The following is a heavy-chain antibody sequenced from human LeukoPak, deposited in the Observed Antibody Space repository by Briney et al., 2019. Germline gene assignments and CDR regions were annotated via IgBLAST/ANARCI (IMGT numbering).Heavy chain of an antibody. CDR2: INPNSGGT. CDR1: GYTFTGYY. Sequence: ASVKVSCKASGYTFTGYYMHWVRQAPGQGLEWMGWINPNSGGTNYAQKFQGRVTMTRDTSISTAYMELSRLRSDDTAVYYCARDLPRNIVGALDAFDIWGQGTMVTVSS. J-gene: IGHJ3*02. CDR3: ARDLPRNIVGALDAFDI. D-gene: IGHD1-26*01. V-gene: IGHV1-2*02.